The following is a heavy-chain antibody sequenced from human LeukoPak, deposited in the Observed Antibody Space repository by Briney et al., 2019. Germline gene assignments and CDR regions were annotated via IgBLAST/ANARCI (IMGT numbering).Heavy chain of an antibody. J-gene: IGHJ4*02. CDR1: GYSFTSYW. V-gene: IGHV5-10-1*01. CDR2: IDPSDSYT. Sequence: GESLKISCKGSGYSFTSYWISWVRQMPGKGLEWMGRIDPSDSYTNYSPSFQGHVTISADKSISTACLQWSSLKASDTAMYYCARLGKSAMVIHYWGQGTLVTVSS. CDR3: ARLGKSAMVIHY. D-gene: IGHD5-18*01.